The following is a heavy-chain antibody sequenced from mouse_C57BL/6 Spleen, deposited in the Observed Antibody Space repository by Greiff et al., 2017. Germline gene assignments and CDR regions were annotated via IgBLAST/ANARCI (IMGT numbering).Heavy chain of an antibody. CDR1: GFTFSDYY. Sequence: EVQRVESEGGLVQPGSSMKLSCTASGFTFSDYYMAWVRPVPEKGLEWVANINYDGSSTYYLDSLKSRFIISRDNAKNILYLQMSSLKSEDTATYYCARESYYSNYGGFDYWGQGTTLTVSS. CDR2: INYDGSST. D-gene: IGHD2-5*01. CDR3: ARESYYSNYGGFDY. J-gene: IGHJ2*01. V-gene: IGHV5-16*01.